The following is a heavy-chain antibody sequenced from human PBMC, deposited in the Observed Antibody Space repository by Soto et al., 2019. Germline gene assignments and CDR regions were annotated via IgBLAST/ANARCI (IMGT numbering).Heavy chain of an antibody. CDR2: VSWHSGVV. V-gene: IGHV3-9*01. Sequence: VPLVESGGGWVQPGRSLRLSCVASGFKFDEYGRSWVRQAPGRGLECVAGVSWHSGVVDYADSVQGRFTVSRDNAKNSLYLQMNSLRPEDTAFYFCAKRMGRKDMYFDFWGQGTLVTVSS. J-gene: IGHJ4*02. CDR3: AKRMGRKDMYFDF. D-gene: IGHD3-10*01. CDR1: GFKFDEYG.